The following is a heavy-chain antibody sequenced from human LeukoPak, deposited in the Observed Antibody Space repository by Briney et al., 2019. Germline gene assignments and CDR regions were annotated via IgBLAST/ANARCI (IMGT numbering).Heavy chain of an antibody. CDR2: ISSTGST. CDR3: AKIQYRSGGGAIDS. D-gene: IGHD2-15*01. V-gene: IGHV3-23*01. J-gene: IGHJ4*02. CDR1: GFTLKDTA. Sequence: PGGSLRLSCSASGFTLKDTAMCWVRQAPGKGLDWVSTISSTGSTYDAESVKGRFTISRDTLKNTLYLQMNSLRADDTAIYYCAKIQYRSGGGAIDSWGQGTVVSVSS.